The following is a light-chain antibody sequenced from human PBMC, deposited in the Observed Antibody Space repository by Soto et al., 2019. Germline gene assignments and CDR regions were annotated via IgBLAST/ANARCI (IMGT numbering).Light chain of an antibody. J-gene: IGLJ1*01. CDR2: EVN. CDR1: GGDIGTYNL. Sequence: QSVLTQPASVSGSPGQSIAISCTGTGGDIGTYNLVSWYQQHPGKAPKLMISEVNKRPSGVSDRFSGSKSGDTASLTISGLRTEDEADYYCCSFAGSGTGVFGTGTKVTAL. CDR3: CSFAGSGTGV. V-gene: IGLV2-23*02.